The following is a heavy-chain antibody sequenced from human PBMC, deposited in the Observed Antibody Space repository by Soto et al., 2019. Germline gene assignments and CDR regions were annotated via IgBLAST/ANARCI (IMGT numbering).Heavy chain of an antibody. CDR1: GFTFSSYG. J-gene: IGHJ6*02. Sequence: GGSLRLSCAASGFTFSSYGMHWVRQAPGKGLEWVAVISYDGSNKYYADSVKGRFTISRDNSKNTLYLQMNSLRAEDTAVYYCANAYRGICPYYYYGMDVWGQGTTVTVSS. D-gene: IGHD2-21*01. V-gene: IGHV3-30*18. CDR3: ANAYRGICPYYYYGMDV. CDR2: ISYDGSNK.